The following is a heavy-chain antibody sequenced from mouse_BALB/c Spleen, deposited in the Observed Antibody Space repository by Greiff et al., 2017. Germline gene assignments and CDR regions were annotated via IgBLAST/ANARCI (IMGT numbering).Heavy chain of an antibody. CDR2: IYPYNGGT. D-gene: IGHD1-1*01. J-gene: IGHJ3*01. CDR3: ASPYYYGSSYWFAY. Sequence: VQLQQSGPELVKPGASVKISCKASGYTFTDYNMHWVKQSHGKSLEWIGYIYPYNGGTGYNQKFKSKATLTVDNSSSTAYMELRSLTSEDSAVYYCASPYYYGSSYWFAYWGQGTLVTVSA. V-gene: IGHV1S29*02. CDR1: GYTFTDYN.